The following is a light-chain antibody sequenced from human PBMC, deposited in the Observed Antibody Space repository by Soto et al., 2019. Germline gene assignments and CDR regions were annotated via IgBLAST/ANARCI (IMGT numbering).Light chain of an antibody. CDR3: QQSYSVPRT. V-gene: IGKV1-39*01. CDR1: QSITRY. J-gene: IGKJ4*01. CDR2: ATS. Sequence: DFQMTQSPSSLSASVGDRVNITCRASQSITRYLNWYQQKPGKAPNLLIYATSNLQTGVPLRFRGSGFWTDFTLTINNLQPEDFATYYCQQSYSVPRTFGGGPKVEI.